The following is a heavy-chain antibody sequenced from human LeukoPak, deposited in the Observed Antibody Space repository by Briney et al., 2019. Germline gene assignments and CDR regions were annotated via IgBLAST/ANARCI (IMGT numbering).Heavy chain of an antibody. CDR1: GFTFSSHA. J-gene: IGHJ6*02. CDR2: ISYDGSNK. V-gene: IGHV3-30-3*01. Sequence: PGGSLRLSCAASGFTFSSHAMHWVRQAPGKGLEWVAVISYDGSNKYYADSVKGRFTISRENSKNTLYLQMNSLRAEDTAVYYCARDSPAYCSGGSCFSGGMDVWGQGTTVTVSS. CDR3: ARDSPAYCSGGSCFSGGMDV. D-gene: IGHD2-15*01.